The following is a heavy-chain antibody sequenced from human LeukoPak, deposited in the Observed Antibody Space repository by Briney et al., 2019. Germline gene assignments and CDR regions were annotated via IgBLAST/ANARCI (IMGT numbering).Heavy chain of an antibody. D-gene: IGHD3-22*01. V-gene: IGHV3-48*02. CDR3: ARGTQDTYYYDSSGYYPDY. Sequence: GGSLRLSCAASGFTFGSYSMNWVRQAPGKGLEWVSYISSSSSSTIYYADSVKGRFTISRDNAKNSLYLQMNSLRDEDTAVYYCARGTQDTYYYDSSGYYPDYWGQGTLVTASS. J-gene: IGHJ4*02. CDR1: GFTFGSYS. CDR2: ISSSSSSTI.